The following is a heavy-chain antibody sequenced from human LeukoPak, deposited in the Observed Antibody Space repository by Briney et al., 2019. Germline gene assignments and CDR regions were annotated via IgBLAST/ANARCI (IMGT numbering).Heavy chain of an antibody. D-gene: IGHD3-3*01. Sequence: PGGSLSLSCAASGFTFSSYGMHWVRQAPGKGLEWVSFIRYDGSNKYYADSVKGRFTISRDNSKNTLYLQMNSLRAEDTAVYYCVKDYDFWSGYYSPTRGYFDYWGQGTLVTVSS. CDR2: IRYDGSNK. CDR1: GFTFSSYG. V-gene: IGHV3-30*02. CDR3: VKDYDFWSGYYSPTRGYFDY. J-gene: IGHJ4*02.